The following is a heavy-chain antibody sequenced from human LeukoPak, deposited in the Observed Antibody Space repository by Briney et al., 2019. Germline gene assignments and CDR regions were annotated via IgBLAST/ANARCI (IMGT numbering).Heavy chain of an antibody. CDR3: ANLPL. Sequence: GGSLRLSCATSRFTFSNYGMHWVRHAPGKGLEWVAVISYDGSNKYYADSVKGRFTISRDKSKNTLYLQMNSLRPEDAAVYYCANLPLWGQGTLVTVSS. V-gene: IGHV3-30*18. CDR1: RFTFSNYG. J-gene: IGHJ4*02. CDR2: ISYDGSNK.